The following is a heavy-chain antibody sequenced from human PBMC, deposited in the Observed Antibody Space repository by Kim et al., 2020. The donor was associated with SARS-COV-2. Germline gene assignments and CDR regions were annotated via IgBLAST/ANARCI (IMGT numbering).Heavy chain of an antibody. V-gene: IGHV3-33*06. CDR1: GFTFSSYG. J-gene: IGHJ6*02. CDR3: AKDREVYYYYYGMDV. CDR2: IWYDGSNK. Sequence: GGSLRLSCAASGFTFSSYGMHWVRQAPGKGLEWVAVIWYDGSNKYYADSVKGRFTISRDNSKNTLYLQMNSLRAEDTAVYYCAKDREVYYYYYGMDVWGQGTTVTVSS.